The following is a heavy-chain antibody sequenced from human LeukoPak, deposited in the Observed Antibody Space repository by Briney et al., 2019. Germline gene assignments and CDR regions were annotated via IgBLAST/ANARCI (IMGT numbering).Heavy chain of an antibody. CDR3: GKGGSNGWYADH. V-gene: IGHV3-9*03. CDR1: GFTFSSYW. Sequence: GGSLRLSCAASGFTFSSYWLHWVRQVPAKGLEWVSGISWNSATIAYADSVRGRFIISRDNAKNSLYLQMNSLRPEDMALYYCGKGGSNGWYADHWGQGTLVTVSS. D-gene: IGHD6-19*01. J-gene: IGHJ5*02. CDR2: ISWNSATI.